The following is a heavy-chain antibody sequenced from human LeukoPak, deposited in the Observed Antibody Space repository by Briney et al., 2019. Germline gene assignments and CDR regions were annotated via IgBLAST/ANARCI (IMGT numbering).Heavy chain of an antibody. V-gene: IGHV3-48*03. CDR1: GFTFSSYE. J-gene: IGHJ4*02. CDR3: ARIPLRGVIGHFDY. CDR2: IRSSGSTI. Sequence: GGSLRLSCAASGFTFSSYEMNWVRQAPGKGLEWVSYIRSSGSTIYYADSAKGRFTISRDNAKNSLYLQMNSLRAEDTAVYYCARIPLRGVIGHFDYWGQGTLVTVSS. D-gene: IGHD3-10*01.